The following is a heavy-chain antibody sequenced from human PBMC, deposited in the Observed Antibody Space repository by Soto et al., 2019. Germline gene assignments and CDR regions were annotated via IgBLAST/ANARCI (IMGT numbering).Heavy chain of an antibody. J-gene: IGHJ3*02. CDR3: AKDLRLGGGRAFDI. Sequence: QVQLVESGGGVVQPGRSLRLSCAASGFTFSSYGMHWVRQAPGKGLEWVAVISYDGSNKYYADSVKGRFTISRDNSKNTLYLQMNGRRGEDRAVYYCAKDLRLGGGRAFDIWGQGTMVTVSS. D-gene: IGHD3-16*01. CDR2: ISYDGSNK. CDR1: GFTFSSYG. V-gene: IGHV3-30*18.